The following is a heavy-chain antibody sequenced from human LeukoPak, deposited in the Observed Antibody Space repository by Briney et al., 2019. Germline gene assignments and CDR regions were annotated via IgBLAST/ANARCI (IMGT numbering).Heavy chain of an antibody. J-gene: IGHJ6*03. V-gene: IGHV1-18*01. D-gene: IGHD1-26*01. CDR3: ARESRASYYLDYYYYYYMDV. CDR2: ISAYNGNT. Sequence: GASVKVSCKASGYTFTSYGISWVRQAPGQGLEWMGWISAYNGNTNYAQKLQGRVTMTTDTSTSIAYMELRSLRSDDTAVYYCARESRASYYLDYYYYYYMDVWGKGTTVTVSS. CDR1: GYTFTSYG.